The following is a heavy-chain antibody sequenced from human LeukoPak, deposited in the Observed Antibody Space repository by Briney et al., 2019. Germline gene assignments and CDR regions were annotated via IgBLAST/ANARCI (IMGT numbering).Heavy chain of an antibody. J-gene: IGHJ6*02. D-gene: IGHD6-13*01. Sequence: PGGSLRPSCAASGFTFSDYYMSWIRQAPGKGLEWVSYISSSGSTIYYADSVKGRFTISRDNAKNSLYLQMNSLRAEDTAVYYCARDIAAADPERIYYYYGMDVWGQGTTVTVSS. V-gene: IGHV3-11*01. CDR2: ISSSGSTI. CDR3: ARDIAAADPERIYYYYGMDV. CDR1: GFTFSDYY.